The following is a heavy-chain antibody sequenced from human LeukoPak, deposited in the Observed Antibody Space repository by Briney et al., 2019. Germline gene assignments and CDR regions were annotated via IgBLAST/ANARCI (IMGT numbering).Heavy chain of an antibody. V-gene: IGHV3-23*01. Sequence: PGGSLRLSCAASGFTFSSCAMSWVRQAPGKGLDWVSAISGSGGNTYYADSVRGRFTISRDNSKNTLFLQMNSLRAEDTAVYYCAKAYVDTTYFDPWGQGTLVTVSS. J-gene: IGHJ5*02. CDR3: AKAYVDTTYFDP. CDR1: GFTFSSCA. D-gene: IGHD5-18*01. CDR2: ISGSGGNT.